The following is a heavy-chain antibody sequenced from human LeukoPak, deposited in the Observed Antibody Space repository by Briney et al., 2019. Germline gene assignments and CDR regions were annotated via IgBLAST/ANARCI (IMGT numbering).Heavy chain of an antibody. CDR2: ISYDGSNK. Sequence: GRSLRLSCAASGFTFSSYAMHWVRQAPRKGLEWGAVISYDGSNKYYADSVKGRFTISRDNSKNTLYLQMNSLRAEDTAVYYCARDIMEWHYYGMDVWGQGTTVTVSS. J-gene: IGHJ6*02. CDR3: ARDIMEWHYYGMDV. CDR1: GFTFSSYA. D-gene: IGHD1-1*01. V-gene: IGHV3-30-3*01.